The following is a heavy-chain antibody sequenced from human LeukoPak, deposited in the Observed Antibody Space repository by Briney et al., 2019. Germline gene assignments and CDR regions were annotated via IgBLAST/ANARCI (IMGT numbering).Heavy chain of an antibody. J-gene: IGHJ4*02. D-gene: IGHD3-22*01. V-gene: IGHV3-21*01. CDR2: ISSSSYI. Sequence: GGSLRLSCAASGFTFSSYSMNWVRQAPGKGLEWVSSISSSSYIYYADSVKGRFTISRDNAKNSLYLQMNSLRAEDTAVYYCARDRKNYYDSSAYYFDYWGQGTLVTVSS. CDR1: GFTFSSYS. CDR3: ARDRKNYYDSSAYYFDY.